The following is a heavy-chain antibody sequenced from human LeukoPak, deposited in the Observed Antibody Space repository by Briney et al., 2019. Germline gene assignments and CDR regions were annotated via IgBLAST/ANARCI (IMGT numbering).Heavy chain of an antibody. V-gene: IGHV3-23*01. CDR3: ARDWPSEWQHLPDYDPVDI. Sequence: GGSLRLSCAASGFTFSSYAMSWVRQPPGKGLNWVSSISGSGGNTFYADSVKGRFTISRDNSKNTLYLQMNSLRAEDTAVYYCARDWPSEWQHLPDYDPVDIWGQGTMVTVSS. D-gene: IGHD6-13*01. CDR2: ISGSGGNT. J-gene: IGHJ3*02. CDR1: GFTFSSYA.